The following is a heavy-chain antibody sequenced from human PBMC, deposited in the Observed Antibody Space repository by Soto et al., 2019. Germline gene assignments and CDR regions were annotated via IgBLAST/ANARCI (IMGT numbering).Heavy chain of an antibody. CDR2: IYSGGRT. J-gene: IGHJ5*02. Sequence: GGSLRLSCAASGFNVSSNYMSWVRQAPGKGLEWVSVIYSGGRTYYADSVKGRFTISRDNSKNTLYLQMNSLRAEDTAVYYCAREKKRYNSSWYCFDPWGQGTLVTVSS. CDR3: AREKKRYNSSWYCFDP. D-gene: IGHD6-13*01. CDR1: GFNVSSNY. V-gene: IGHV3-53*01.